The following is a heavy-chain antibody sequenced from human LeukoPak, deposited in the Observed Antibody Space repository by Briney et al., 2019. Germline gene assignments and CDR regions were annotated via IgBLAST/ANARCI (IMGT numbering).Heavy chain of an antibody. CDR1: GGSISSGDYY. CDR3: ARDHWSYCWFDP. V-gene: IGHV4-30-4*08. D-gene: IGHD1-26*01. CDR2: IYYSGST. J-gene: IGHJ5*02. Sequence: PSQTLSLTCTVSGGSISSGDYYLSWIRQPPGKGLEWIGYIYYSGSTYYNPSLKSRVNISVDTSKNQFSLKLSSVTAADTAVYYCARDHWSYCWFDPWGQGTLVTVSS.